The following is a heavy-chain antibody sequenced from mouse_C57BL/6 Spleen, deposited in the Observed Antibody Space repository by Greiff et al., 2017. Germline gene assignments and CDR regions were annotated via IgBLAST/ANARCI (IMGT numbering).Heavy chain of an antibody. CDR1: GYTFTSYW. CDR3: ARCLREYAMDY. J-gene: IGHJ4*01. CDR2: IDPSDSYT. Sequence: QVQLQQPGAELVRPGTSVKLSCKASGYTFTSYWMHWVKQRPGQGLEWIGVIDPSDSYTNYNQKFKGKATLTVDTSSSTAYMQLSSLTSEDSAVYYCARCLREYAMDYWGQGTSVTVSS. V-gene: IGHV1-59*01.